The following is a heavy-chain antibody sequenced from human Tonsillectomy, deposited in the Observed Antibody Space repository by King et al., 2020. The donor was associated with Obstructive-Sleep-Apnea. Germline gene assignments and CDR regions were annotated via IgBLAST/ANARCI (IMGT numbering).Heavy chain of an antibody. D-gene: IGHD6-6*01. CDR1: GFSLSTSGMC. CDR2: IDWDDDK. J-gene: IGHJ4*02. CDR3: ARTQLSRHVPPYYFDY. V-gene: IGHV2-70*11. Sequence: VTLKESGPALVKPTQTLTLTCTFSGFSLSTSGMCVSWIRQPPGKALEWLARIDWDDDKYYRTSLKTRLTISKDTSKNQVVLTMTNMDPVDTATYYCARTQLSRHVPPYYFDYWGQGTLVTVSS.